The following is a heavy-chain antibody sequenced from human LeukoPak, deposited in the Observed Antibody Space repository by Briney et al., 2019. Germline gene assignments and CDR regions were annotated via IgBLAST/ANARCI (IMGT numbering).Heavy chain of an antibody. CDR3: ARNIGFLEWLFFDY. CDR2: IYTSGST. CDR1: GGSISSGSYY. V-gene: IGHV4-61*02. Sequence: PSQTLSLTCTVSGGSISSGSYYWRWLRQPAGKGLEWIGRIYTSGSTNYNPSLKSRVTISVDTSKNQFSLKLSSVTAADTAVYYCARNIGFLEWLFFDYWGQGTLVTVSS. D-gene: IGHD3-3*02. J-gene: IGHJ4*02.